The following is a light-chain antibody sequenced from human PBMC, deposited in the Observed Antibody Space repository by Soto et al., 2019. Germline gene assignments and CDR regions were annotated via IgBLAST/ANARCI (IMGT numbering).Light chain of an antibody. CDR3: QHYNNWPPWT. V-gene: IGKV3-15*01. J-gene: IGKJ1*01. CDR2: GAS. Sequence: EIVMTQSPATLSVSPGERATLSCRASQSVSSKLAWYQQKPGQAPRLLIYGASTRAIGIPDRFSGSGSGTDFTLTISSLQSEDFALYYCQHYNNWPPWTFGQGTKVEIK. CDR1: QSVSSK.